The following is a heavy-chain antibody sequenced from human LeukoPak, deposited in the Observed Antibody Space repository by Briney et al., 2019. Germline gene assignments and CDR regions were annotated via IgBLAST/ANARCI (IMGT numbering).Heavy chain of an antibody. J-gene: IGHJ4*02. D-gene: IGHD1-26*01. V-gene: IGHV3-33*06. Sequence: GGALRLSCAASGFTFSSYGMHWVRQAPGKGLEWVAVIWYDGSNEYFADSVKGRFTISRDNSKNTLYLQMNSLRVEDTAVYYSAKDWGASHYWGQGTLVTVSS. CDR1: GFTFSSYG. CDR3: AKDWGASHY. CDR2: IWYDGSNE.